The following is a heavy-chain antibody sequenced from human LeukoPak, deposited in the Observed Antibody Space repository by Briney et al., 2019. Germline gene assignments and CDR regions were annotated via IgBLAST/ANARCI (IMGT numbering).Heavy chain of an antibody. CDR2: IYSSGST. J-gene: IGHJ4*02. CDR1: SGSISSDSSY. V-gene: IGHV4-61*02. CDR3: ARGTRGITGAPSDY. Sequence: SSETLSLTCTVSSGSISSDSSYWSWIRQPAGKGLEWIGRIYSSGSTNYNPSLKSRVTISVDTSKNQFSLNLTSVTAADTAVYFCARGTRGITGAPSDYWGQGTLVTVSS. D-gene: IGHD1-20*01.